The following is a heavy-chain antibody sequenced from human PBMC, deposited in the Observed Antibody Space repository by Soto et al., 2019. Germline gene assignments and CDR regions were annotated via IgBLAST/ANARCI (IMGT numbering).Heavy chain of an antibody. Sequence: LRLSCAASGFTFSSYWMHWVRQAPGKGLVWVSRINSDGSSTSYADSVKGRFTISRDNAKNTLYLQMNSLRAEDTAVYYCARDRGFLEWLLYYFDYCGQATLVTAPQ. D-gene: IGHD3-3*01. CDR1: GFTFSSYW. CDR3: ARDRGFLEWLLYYFDY. CDR2: INSDGSST. J-gene: IGHJ4*02. V-gene: IGHV3-74*01.